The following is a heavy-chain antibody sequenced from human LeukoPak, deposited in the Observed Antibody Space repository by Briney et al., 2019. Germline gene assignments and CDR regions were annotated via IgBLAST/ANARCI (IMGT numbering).Heavy chain of an antibody. V-gene: IGHV3-48*01. J-gene: IGHJ4*02. CDR2: ISSSSSTI. D-gene: IGHD2-2*01. CDR1: GFTFSSYS. Sequence: GGSLRLSCAASGFTFSSYSMNWVRQAPGKGLEWVSYISSSSSTIYYADSVKGRFTISRDNAKNSLYLQMNSLRAEDTAVYYCARDGLGYCSSTSCQPFDYWGQGTLVTVSS. CDR3: ARDGLGYCSSTSCQPFDY.